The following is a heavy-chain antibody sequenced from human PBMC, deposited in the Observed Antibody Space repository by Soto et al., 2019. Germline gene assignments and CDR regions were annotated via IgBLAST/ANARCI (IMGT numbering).Heavy chain of an antibody. Sequence: QVQLVQSGAEVKKPGSSVKVSCKASGGTFSSYAISWVRQAPEQGLEWMGGIIPIFGTANYAQKFQGRVTITADESTSTAYMELSSLRSEDTAVYYCASLVLEMVRGAEYYFDYWGQGTLVTVSS. J-gene: IGHJ4*02. V-gene: IGHV1-69*01. CDR3: ASLVLEMVRGAEYYFDY. CDR1: GGTFSSYA. D-gene: IGHD3-10*01. CDR2: IIPIFGTA.